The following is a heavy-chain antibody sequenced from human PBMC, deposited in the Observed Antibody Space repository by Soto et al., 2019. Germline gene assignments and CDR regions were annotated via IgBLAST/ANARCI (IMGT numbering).Heavy chain of an antibody. CDR2: IKSKTDGGTT. D-gene: IGHD3-22*01. V-gene: IGHV3-15*01. CDR3: TSELYYYDSSGYSDLIDY. CDR1: GFTFSNAW. Sequence: PGGSLRLSXAASGFTFSNAWMSWVRQAPGKGLEWVGRIKSKTDGGTTDYAAPVKGRFTISRDDSKNTLYLQMNSLKTEDTAVYYCTSELYYYDSSGYSDLIDYWGQGTLVTVSS. J-gene: IGHJ4*02.